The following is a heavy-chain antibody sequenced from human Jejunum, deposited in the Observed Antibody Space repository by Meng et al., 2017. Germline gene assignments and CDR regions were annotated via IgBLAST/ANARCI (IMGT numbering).Heavy chain of an antibody. J-gene: IGHJ5*02. CDR2: INNDGSDT. Sequence: EEQVVESGVGLVQLGGSLRLSCAASGFTFNNYWMHWVRQAPGKGLVWVSRINNDGSDTTYADSVKGRFTISRDNAQNMLYLQMNSLRVEDTAVYYCARDKPHNWFDPWGQGTLVTVSS. V-gene: IGHV3-74*01. CDR1: GFTFNNYW. CDR3: ARDKPHNWFDP.